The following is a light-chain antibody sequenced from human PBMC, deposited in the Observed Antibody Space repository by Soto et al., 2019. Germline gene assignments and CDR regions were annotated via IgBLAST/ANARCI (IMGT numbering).Light chain of an antibody. J-gene: IGKJ2*01. V-gene: IGKV3-20*01. CDR1: LSVNRSY. Sequence: ELVLTPSPGTLSLSPGERATLSCTASLSVNRSYLTWYQHKHGQAPRLLIYGTSSRATGIPDRFSGRGSGTDFTLTISREEPKSFAVYYCQQDGNSPMYPFGQGTKLDIK. CDR3: QQDGNSPMYP. CDR2: GTS.